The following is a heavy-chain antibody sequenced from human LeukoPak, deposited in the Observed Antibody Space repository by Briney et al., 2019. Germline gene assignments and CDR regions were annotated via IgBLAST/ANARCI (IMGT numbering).Heavy chain of an antibody. CDR2: IKEDGSEK. D-gene: IGHD3-22*01. CDR3: ARDGYYDTSGLDY. V-gene: IGHV3-7*01. CDR1: GFALSTCW. Sequence: SGGSLRLSCAASGFALSTCWMTWVRQAPGQGLEWVANIKEDGSEKYYVDSVKGRFTISRDNARDSLYLQMNSLRVEDTAMYFCARDGYYDTSGLDYWGQGTLVTVSS. J-gene: IGHJ4*02.